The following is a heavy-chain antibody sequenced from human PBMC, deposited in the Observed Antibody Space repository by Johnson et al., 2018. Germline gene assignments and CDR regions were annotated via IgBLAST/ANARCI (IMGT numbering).Heavy chain of an antibody. Sequence: VQLVESGGGLVQPGGSLKLSCAASGFTFSGSAMHWVRQASGKGLEWVGRIRSKANSYATAYAASVKGRFTISRDDSKNTAYLQMNSRKTEDTAVYYCTRHGAAADSYYYYYYMDVWGKGTTVTVSS. V-gene: IGHV3-73*01. D-gene: IGHD6-13*01. CDR1: GFTFSGSA. CDR3: TRHGAAADSYYYYYYMDV. CDR2: IRSKANSYAT. J-gene: IGHJ6*03.